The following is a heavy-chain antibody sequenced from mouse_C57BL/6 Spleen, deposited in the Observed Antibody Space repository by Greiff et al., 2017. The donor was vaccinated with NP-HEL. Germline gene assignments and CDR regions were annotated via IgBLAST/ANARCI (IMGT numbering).Heavy chain of an antibody. CDR2: FYPGSGSI. CDR1: GYTFTEYT. Sequence: QVHVKQSGAELVKPGASVKLSCKASGYTFTEYTIHWVKQRSGQGLEWIGWFYPGSGSIKYNEKFKDKATLTADKSSSTVYMELSRLTSEDSAVYFCARHEEGGYSFAYWGQGTLVTVSA. CDR3: ARHEEGGYSFAY. J-gene: IGHJ3*01. D-gene: IGHD2-14*01. V-gene: IGHV1-62-2*01.